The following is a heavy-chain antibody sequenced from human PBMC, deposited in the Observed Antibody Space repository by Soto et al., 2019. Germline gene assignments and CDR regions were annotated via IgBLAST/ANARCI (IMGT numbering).Heavy chain of an antibody. Sequence: PGGSLRLSCSASGFTFSSYAMHWVRQAPGKGLEYVSAISSNGGSTYYADSVKGRFTISRDNSKNTLYLQMSSLRAEDTAVYYCAGGDEVFGVVIYYYYYGMDVWGQGTTVTVSS. CDR3: AGGDEVFGVVIYYYYYGMDV. V-gene: IGHV3-64D*06. J-gene: IGHJ6*02. D-gene: IGHD3-3*01. CDR2: ISSNGGST. CDR1: GFTFSSYA.